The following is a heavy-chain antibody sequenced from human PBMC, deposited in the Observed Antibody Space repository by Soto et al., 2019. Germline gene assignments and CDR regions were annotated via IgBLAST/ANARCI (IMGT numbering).Heavy chain of an antibody. CDR3: AKDLQSGVRFLECCDY. Sequence: EVQLVESGGGLIQPGGSLRLSCAASGFTVSSNYMSWVRQAPGKGLEWVSVISGSGGSTYYADSVKGRFTISRDNSKNTLYLQMNSLRAEDTAVYYCAKDLQSGVRFLECCDYWGQGTLVTVSS. V-gene: IGHV3-23*04. J-gene: IGHJ4*02. D-gene: IGHD3-3*01. CDR2: ISGSGGST. CDR1: GFTVSSNY.